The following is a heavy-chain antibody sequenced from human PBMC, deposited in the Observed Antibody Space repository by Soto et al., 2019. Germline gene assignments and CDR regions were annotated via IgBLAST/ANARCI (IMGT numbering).Heavy chain of an antibody. J-gene: IGHJ4*02. D-gene: IGHD2-21*02. CDR2: IYNSGST. Sequence: QLQLQESGSRLVKPSQTLSLTCAVSGGSISRVGYSWSWIRQSPGKGLEWIGYIYNSGSTFYNPSLKSRLTISVDRSKNQLSLQLNSVTAADTAVYYCASSRVVTTYFDYWGQGTLVTVSS. CDR1: GGSISRVGYS. V-gene: IGHV4-30-2*06. CDR3: ASSRVVTTYFDY.